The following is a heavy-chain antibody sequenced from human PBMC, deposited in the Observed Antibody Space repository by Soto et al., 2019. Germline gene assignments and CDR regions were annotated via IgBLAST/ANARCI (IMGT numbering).Heavy chain of an antibody. CDR2: INPTSGGT. Sequence: SVNLSCKASGYTFTSSYIHWVRQAPGQGPEWMGIINPTSGGTSYAQNLQGRVTMTRDTSTRTVYMELNSLRSDDTAVYYCARGPGASGLDAWGQGPTVTVS. J-gene: IGHJ6*02. V-gene: IGHV1-46*01. D-gene: IGHD2-8*02. CDR3: ARGPGASGLDA. CDR1: GYTFTSSY.